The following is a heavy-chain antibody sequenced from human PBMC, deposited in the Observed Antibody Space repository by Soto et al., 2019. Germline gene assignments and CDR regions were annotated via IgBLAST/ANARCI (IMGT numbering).Heavy chain of an antibody. Sequence: ASVKVSCKASGGTFSSYAISWVRQAPGQGLEWMGGIIPTFGTANYAQKFQGRVTITADKSTSTAYMELSSLRSEDTAVYYCARLGYCTNGVCFPYYYYYGMYVWG. CDR1: GGTFSSYA. J-gene: IGHJ6*01. D-gene: IGHD2-8*01. CDR3: ARLGYCTNGVCFPYYYYYGMYV. CDR2: IIPTFGTA. V-gene: IGHV1-69*06.